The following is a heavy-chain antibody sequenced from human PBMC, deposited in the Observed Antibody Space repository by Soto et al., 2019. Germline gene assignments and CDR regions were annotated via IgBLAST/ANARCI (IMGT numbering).Heavy chain of an antibody. CDR1: GYTFIGYY. V-gene: IGHV1-2*02. Sequence: ASVKVSCKTSGYTFIGYYLNWVRQAPGQGLEWMGWVNPHTGGTHYAQKFEGRVTMTRDTSTYTAYMELSGLKVDDTATYFCARVMDYEKQLVPFDYWGQGTLVTVSA. CDR2: VNPHTGGT. J-gene: IGHJ4*02. D-gene: IGHD6-13*01. CDR3: ARVMDYEKQLVPFDY.